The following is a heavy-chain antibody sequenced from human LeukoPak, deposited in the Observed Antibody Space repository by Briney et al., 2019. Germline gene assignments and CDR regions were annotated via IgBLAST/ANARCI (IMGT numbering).Heavy chain of an antibody. CDR2: ISKGRPTI. J-gene: IGHJ4*02. CDR1: GGSISSYY. CDR3: VRDPEALDY. Sequence: ETLSLTCTVSGGSISSYYWSWVRQAPGKGLEWVSYISKGRPTIHYADSVKGRFTISRDNAKNSLYLQMNSLRDEDTAVYYCVRDPEALDYWGQGTLVTVSS. V-gene: IGHV3-48*02.